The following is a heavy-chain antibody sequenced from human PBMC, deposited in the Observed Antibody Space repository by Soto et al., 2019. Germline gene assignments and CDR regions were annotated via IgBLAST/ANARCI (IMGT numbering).Heavy chain of an antibody. CDR1: GYTFTSYG. CDR3: ARERVEVTMVRGVITNYYYGRDV. J-gene: IGHJ6*02. V-gene: IGHV1-18*04. Sequence: ASVKVSCKASGYTFTSYGISWVRQAPGQGLEWMGWISAYNGNTNYAQKLQGRVTMTTDTSTSTAYMELRSLRSDDTAVYYCARERVEVTMVRGVITNYYYGRDVRXQG. D-gene: IGHD3-10*01. CDR2: ISAYNGNT.